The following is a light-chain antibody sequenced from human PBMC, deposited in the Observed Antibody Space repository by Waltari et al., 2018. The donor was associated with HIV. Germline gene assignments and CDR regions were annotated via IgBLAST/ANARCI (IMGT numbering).Light chain of an antibody. CDR3: AAWDDSLSGFYV. CDR2: RNN. V-gene: IGLV1-47*01. J-gene: IGLJ1*01. Sequence: QSVMTQTPSASGTLGQRVTIGGSGSSSQIGSTVVYWYQQLPGAAPKHLIYRNNQRPSGVPDRFSGSKSGTSASLAISGLRSEDEADYYCAAWDDSLSGFYVVGTGTKVTVL. CDR1: SSQIGSTV.